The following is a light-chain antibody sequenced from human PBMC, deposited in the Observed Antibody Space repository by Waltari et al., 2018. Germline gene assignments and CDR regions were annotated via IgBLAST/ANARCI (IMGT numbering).Light chain of an antibody. CDR2: GAS. Sequence: DIVMTPSPDSLAASRGERATIHRNSSPSVSYTSYNKNFLAWYQQKPGQPPKLLIYGASTRESGVPDRFSGSGSGTDFTLTISSLQSEDVAVYYCQQYYSSPWTFGQGSKVEIK. J-gene: IGKJ1*01. CDR3: QQYYSSPWT. V-gene: IGKV4-1*01. CDR1: PSVSYTSYNKNF.